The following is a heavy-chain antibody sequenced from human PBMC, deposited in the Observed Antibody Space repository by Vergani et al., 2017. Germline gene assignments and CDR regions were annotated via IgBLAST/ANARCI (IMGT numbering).Heavy chain of an antibody. CDR3: AREGITMVRGVMYYYGMDV. Sequence: QVQLVQSGAEVKKPGASVKVSCKASGYTFTGYYMHWVRQAPGQGLEWMGWINPNSGGTNYAQKFQGRVTLTRDTSISTAYMELSRLRSDDTAVYYCAREGITMVRGVMYYYGMDVWGQGTTVTVSS. CDR2: INPNSGGT. CDR1: GYTFTGYY. V-gene: IGHV1-2*02. D-gene: IGHD3-10*01. J-gene: IGHJ6*02.